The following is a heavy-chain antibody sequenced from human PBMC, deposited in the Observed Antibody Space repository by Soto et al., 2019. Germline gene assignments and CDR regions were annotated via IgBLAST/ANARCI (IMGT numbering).Heavy chain of an antibody. CDR3: ARATESHYFDY. CDR1: GASIISSGYY. J-gene: IGHJ4*02. V-gene: IGHV4-31*01. CDR2: IYYRGTT. Sequence: SETLSLTCTLSGASIISSGYYWSWIRLHPGEGLEWIGYIYYRGTTYYNPSLKSPVTISTDTSKKEFSLTLTSVTAADTAVYYCARATESHYFDYWGRGILVTVSS.